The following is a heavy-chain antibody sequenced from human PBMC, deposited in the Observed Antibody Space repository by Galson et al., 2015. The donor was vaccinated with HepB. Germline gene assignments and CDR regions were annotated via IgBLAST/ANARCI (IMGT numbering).Heavy chain of an antibody. D-gene: IGHD2/OR15-2a*01. CDR3: ATDTGRLYFGDHRGGGAY. CDR2: FNPEDAGS. J-gene: IGHJ4*02. Sequence: SVKVSCKVSRNIRSEMIIHWVRQAPERGLEWLGGFNPEDAGSIYAQRFQGRFTMTEDTSTNTAYMELSRLRGEDTAVYYCATDTGRLYFGDHRGGGAYWGQGTLVAVSS. V-gene: IGHV1-24*01. CDR1: RNIRSEMI.